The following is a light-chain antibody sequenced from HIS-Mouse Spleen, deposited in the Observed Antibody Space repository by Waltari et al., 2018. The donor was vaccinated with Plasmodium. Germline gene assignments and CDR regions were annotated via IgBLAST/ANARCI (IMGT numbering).Light chain of an antibody. CDR3: QQYNNWSFT. J-gene: IGKJ3*01. Sequence: PATLSVSPGERATLSCRASQSVSSNLAWYQQKPGQAPRLLSYGASTRATGIPARFSGSGSGTEFTLTISSLQSEDFAVYYCQQYNNWSFTFGPGTKVDIK. CDR1: QSVSSN. CDR2: GAS. V-gene: IGKV3-15*01.